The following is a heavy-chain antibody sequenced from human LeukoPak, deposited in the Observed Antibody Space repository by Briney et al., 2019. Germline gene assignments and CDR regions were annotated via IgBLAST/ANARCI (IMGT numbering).Heavy chain of an antibody. CDR1: GGSISGSSYY. CDR2: IYYSGST. Sequence: SETLSLTCTVSGGSISGSSYYWGWIRQPPGRGREWIGSIYYSGSTYYNPSLKSRVTISVDTSKNQFSLKLSSVTAADTAVYYCARYAPDYDFWSGYYQYYFDYWGQGTLVTVSS. D-gene: IGHD3-3*01. CDR3: ARYAPDYDFWSGYYQYYFDY. J-gene: IGHJ4*02. V-gene: IGHV4-39*01.